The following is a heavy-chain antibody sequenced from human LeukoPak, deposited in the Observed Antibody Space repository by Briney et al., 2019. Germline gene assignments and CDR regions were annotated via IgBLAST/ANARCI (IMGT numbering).Heavy chain of an antibody. V-gene: IGHV3-48*04. CDR1: GFTFSSYS. CDR3: ARSEIYYFDY. CDR2: ISSSSRTI. Sequence: GGSLRLSCAASGFTFSSYSMNWVRQAPGKGLEWVSYISSSSRTIYYADSVKGRFTISRDNAKNSLYLQMNSLRAEDTAVYYCARSEIYYFDYWGQGTLVTVSS. D-gene: IGHD5-24*01. J-gene: IGHJ4*02.